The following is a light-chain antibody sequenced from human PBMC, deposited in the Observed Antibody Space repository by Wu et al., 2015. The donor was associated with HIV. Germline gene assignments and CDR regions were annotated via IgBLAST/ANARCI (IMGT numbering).Light chain of an antibody. Sequence: EIVLTQSPGTLSLSPGERATLSCRASQSIASTYLAWYQQKPGQAPRLLIFGASNRATGIPDRFSGSGSGQTSLSPSADWSLNDFAVYYCHHYGNSPPIVLGQGTKLGDQT. V-gene: IGKV3-20*01. CDR2: GAS. CDR1: QSIASTY. J-gene: IGKJ2*01. CDR3: HHYGNSPPIV.